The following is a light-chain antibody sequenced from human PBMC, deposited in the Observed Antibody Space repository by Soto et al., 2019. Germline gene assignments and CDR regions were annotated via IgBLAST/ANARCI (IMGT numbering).Light chain of an antibody. J-gene: IGKJ2*01. Sequence: EIVLTQSPGTLSLSPGERATLSCRASQSVSRSYLAWYQQKPGKAPRLLIYGESSRATGITDRFSGSGSGTDFTLTISRLEPEDFAVYDCQQYGSPTRGVYTFGQGTKLEIK. CDR2: GES. V-gene: IGKV3-20*01. CDR1: QSVSRSY. CDR3: QQYGSPTRGVYT.